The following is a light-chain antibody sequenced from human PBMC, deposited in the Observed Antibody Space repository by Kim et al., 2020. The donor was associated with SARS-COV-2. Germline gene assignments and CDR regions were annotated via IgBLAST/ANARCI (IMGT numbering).Light chain of an antibody. CDR1: NIGSKS. CDR2: YDS. CDR3: QVWDSSSDHVV. J-gene: IGLJ2*01. Sequence: SYELTQPPSVSVAPGETARITCGGNNIGSKSVHWYQQKPGQAPVLVIYYDSDRPSGIPERFSGSNSENTATLTISRVEAGDEADYYCQVWDSSSDHVVFGGGTKVTVL. V-gene: IGLV3-21*04.